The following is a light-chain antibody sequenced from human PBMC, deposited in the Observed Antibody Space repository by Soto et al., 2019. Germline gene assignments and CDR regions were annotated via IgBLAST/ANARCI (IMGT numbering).Light chain of an antibody. CDR2: DAY. Sequence: SQAPVTLSTSPGERATLSCRASQSFRGLLAWYQQKPGQAPRLLIYDAYNRATGIPARFSGSGSGTDFTLTISSLEPEDSAVYYCQQCHIWPIPFGHG. V-gene: IGKV3-11*01. CDR1: QSFRGL. CDR3: QQCHIWPIP. J-gene: IGKJ1*01.